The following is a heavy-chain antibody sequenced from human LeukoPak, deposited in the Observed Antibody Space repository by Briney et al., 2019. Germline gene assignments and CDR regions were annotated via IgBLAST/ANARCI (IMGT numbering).Heavy chain of an antibody. D-gene: IGHD3-3*01. CDR3: ARGPPGRAIFGVVDFDY. CDR1: GYTFTSYG. Sequence: ASVKGSCKASGYTFTSYGISWVRQAPGQGLEWMGWISAYNGNTNYAQKLQGRVTMTTDTSTSTAYMELRSLRSDDTAVYYCARGPPGRAIFGVVDFDYWGQGTLVTVSS. J-gene: IGHJ4*02. V-gene: IGHV1-18*01. CDR2: ISAYNGNT.